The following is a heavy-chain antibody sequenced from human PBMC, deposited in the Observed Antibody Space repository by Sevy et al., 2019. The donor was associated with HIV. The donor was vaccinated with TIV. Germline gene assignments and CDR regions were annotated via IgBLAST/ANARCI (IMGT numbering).Heavy chain of an antibody. D-gene: IGHD3-3*02. CDR1: GYSFTNYG. CDR3: AKEGKNIRSWFDP. Sequence: ASVKVSCKASGYSFTNYGIGWVRQAPGQALEWMGWISGYNGYTNYAQNLQGRVTMTTDTSTSTAYMELRSLRSDDTAIYYCAKEGKNIRSWFDPWGQGTLVTVSS. V-gene: IGHV1-18*01. J-gene: IGHJ5*02. CDR2: ISGYNGYT.